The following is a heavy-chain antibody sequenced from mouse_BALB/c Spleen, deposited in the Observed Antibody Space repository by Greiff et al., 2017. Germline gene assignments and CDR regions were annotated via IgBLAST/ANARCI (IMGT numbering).Heavy chain of an antibody. CDR2: INPSTGYT. J-gene: IGHJ2*01. V-gene: IGHV1-7*01. CDR1: GYTFTSYW. CDR3: ARGEKDYCDY. Sequence: QVQLQQSGAELAKPGASVKMSCKASGYTFTSYWMHWVKQRPGQGLEWIGYINPSTGYTEYNQKFKDKATLTADKSSSTAYMQLSSLTSEDSAVYYCARGEKDYCDYWGQGTTLTVSS.